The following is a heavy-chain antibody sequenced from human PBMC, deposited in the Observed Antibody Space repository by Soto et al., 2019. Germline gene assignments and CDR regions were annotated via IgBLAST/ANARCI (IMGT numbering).Heavy chain of an antibody. Sequence: PGESLKISCKGSGYSFTSYWIGWVRQMPEKGLEWMGIIYPVDSDTRYSPSFQGQVTISADKSISTAYLQWSSLKASDTAMYYCARQHGGTCYFNYGLDVWGQGTTVTVSS. CDR1: GYSFTSYW. CDR2: IYPVDSDT. D-gene: IGHD3-10*01. CDR3: ARQHGGTCYFNYGLDV. J-gene: IGHJ6*02. V-gene: IGHV5-51*01.